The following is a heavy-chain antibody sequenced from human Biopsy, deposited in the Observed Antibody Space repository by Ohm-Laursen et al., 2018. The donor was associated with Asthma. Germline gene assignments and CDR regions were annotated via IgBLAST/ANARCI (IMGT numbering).Heavy chain of an antibody. CDR1: GYTFINYA. Sequence: GASVKVSCKASGYTFINYAIHWVRQAPGQRLEWMGWINAGNGNTKYSQKFQGRVTISRDTSTSTVYMELSSLRSEDTAVYYCARVSITPGAFDIWGQGTTVTVSS. V-gene: IGHV1-3*01. J-gene: IGHJ3*02. D-gene: IGHD3-10*01. CDR3: ARVSITPGAFDI. CDR2: INAGNGNT.